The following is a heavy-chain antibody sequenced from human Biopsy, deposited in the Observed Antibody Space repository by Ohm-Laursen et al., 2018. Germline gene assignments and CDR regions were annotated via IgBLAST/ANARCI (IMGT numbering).Heavy chain of an antibody. D-gene: IGHD2-8*01. CDR3: GNEVHGRDY. V-gene: IGHV4-34*08. CDR2: INQSGRT. Sequence: TLSLTCEVYGKTFSDYYWSWIRQPPGKGLEWIGQINQSGRTNYNPSLKSRFNISADKSNNQFSLKLTSVTSADTAVYFCGNEVHGRDYWGLGALVTVSS. J-gene: IGHJ4*02. CDR1: GKTFSDYY.